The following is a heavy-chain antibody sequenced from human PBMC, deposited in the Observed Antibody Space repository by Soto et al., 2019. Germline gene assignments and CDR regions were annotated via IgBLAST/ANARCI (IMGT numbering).Heavy chain of an antibody. D-gene: IGHD2-15*01. J-gene: IGHJ4*02. CDR3: ARVINRWYPDY. Sequence: ETRSLPCTVSGGYLRSRSYYWGWLSQPPGKGLDWIGSIYYSGSTNYNPSLKSRVTISVDTSKNQFSLKLSSVTAADTAVYYCARVINRWYPDYWGQGNLVTVSS. CDR2: IYYSGST. CDR1: GGYLRSRSYY. V-gene: IGHV4-39*07.